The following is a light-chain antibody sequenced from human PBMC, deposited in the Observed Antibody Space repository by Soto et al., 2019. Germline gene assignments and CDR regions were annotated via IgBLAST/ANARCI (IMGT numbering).Light chain of an antibody. CDR3: QQYYNLPLT. V-gene: IGKV1-33*01. CDR1: QDISDY. Sequence: DIQMTQSPSSLSASIGDRVTITCQASQDISDYLNWYQQKPGRAPMVLIYDASNLQTGVPSRFSGGVSGTDYTLTISSLQPEDIATYYCQQYYNLPLTFGGGTKV. CDR2: DAS. J-gene: IGKJ4*01.